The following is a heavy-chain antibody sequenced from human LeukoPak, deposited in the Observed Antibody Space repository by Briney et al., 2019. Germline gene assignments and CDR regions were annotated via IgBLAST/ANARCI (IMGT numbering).Heavy chain of an antibody. CDR3: ARAVGATIFGVVTLAGYYYYYYMDV. CDR2: MNPNSGNT. J-gene: IGHJ6*03. D-gene: IGHD3-3*01. Sequence: ASVKVSCKASGYTFTSYDINWVRQATGQGLEWMGWMNPNSGNTGYAQKFQGRVTITRNTSISTAYMKLSSLRSEDTAVYYCARAVGATIFGVVTLAGYYYYYYMDVWGKGTTVTVSS. V-gene: IGHV1-8*03. CDR1: GYTFTSYD.